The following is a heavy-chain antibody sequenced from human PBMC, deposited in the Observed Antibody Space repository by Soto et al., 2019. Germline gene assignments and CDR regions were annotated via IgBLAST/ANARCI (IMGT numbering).Heavy chain of an antibody. Sequence: PSETLSLTCTVSGGSISSYYWSWIRQPPGKGLEWIGYIYYSGSTNYNPSLKSRVTISVDTSKNQFSLKLSFVTAADTAVYYCARDEGYYAMDVWGQGTTVTVSS. CDR1: GGSISSYY. J-gene: IGHJ6*02. CDR3: ARDEGYYAMDV. CDR2: IYYSGST. V-gene: IGHV4-59*12.